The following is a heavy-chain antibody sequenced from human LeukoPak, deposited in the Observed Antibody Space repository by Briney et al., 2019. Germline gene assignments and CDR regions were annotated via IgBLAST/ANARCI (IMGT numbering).Heavy chain of an antibody. D-gene: IGHD3-3*01. CDR3: ARALLHKIPSHFDY. CDR1: GGSISSSSYY. Sequence: SETLSLTCTVSGGSISSSSYYWGWIRQPPGKGLEWIGSIYYSGSTYYNLSLKSRVTISVDTSKNQFSLKLSSVTAADTAVYYCARALLHKIPSHFDYWGQGTLVTVSS. V-gene: IGHV4-39*07. J-gene: IGHJ4*02. CDR2: IYYSGST.